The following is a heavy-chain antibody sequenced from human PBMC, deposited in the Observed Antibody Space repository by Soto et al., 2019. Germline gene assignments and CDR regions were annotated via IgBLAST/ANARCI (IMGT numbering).Heavy chain of an antibody. CDR2: ITVAGGGI. J-gene: IGHJ4*02. Sequence: EVQLLESGGGLAQPGGSLRLSCAASGFAFSSSAMAWIRQTPGKGLQWVSAITVAGGGIYYADSVKGRFTLSRDNSKKTLYLQMNSLSAEDTAQYFCAKWPPSPKMGVTSHWGQGTLVTVSS. D-gene: IGHD1-26*01. CDR1: GFAFSSSA. V-gene: IGHV3-23*01. CDR3: AKWPPSPKMGVTSH.